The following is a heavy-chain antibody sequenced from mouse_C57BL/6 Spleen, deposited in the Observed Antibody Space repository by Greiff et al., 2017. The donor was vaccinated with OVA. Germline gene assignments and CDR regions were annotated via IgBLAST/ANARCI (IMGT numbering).Heavy chain of an antibody. J-gene: IGHJ1*03. D-gene: IGHD1-1*01. CDR2: ISSGSSTI. Sequence: EVMLVESGGGLVKPGGSLKLSCAASGFTFSDYGMHWVRQAPEKGLEWVAYISSGSSTIHYADSVKGRFIISRDNAKNTLFLQMTSLRSEDTTMYYCAKHYYGSSWYIDVWGTGTTVTVSS. V-gene: IGHV5-17*01. CDR3: AKHYYGSSWYIDV. CDR1: GFTFSDYG.